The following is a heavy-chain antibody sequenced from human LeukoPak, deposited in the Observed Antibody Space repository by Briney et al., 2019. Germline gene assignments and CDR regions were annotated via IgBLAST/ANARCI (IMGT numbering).Heavy chain of an antibody. V-gene: IGHV3-21*01. CDR3: PRDPPKYSSSGDDY. D-gene: IGHD6-13*01. CDR2: ISSSSSYI. Sequence: GGSLRLSCAASGFTFSSYSMNWVRQAPGKGLEWVSSISSSSSYIYYADSVKGRFTISRDNAKNSLYLQMNSLRAEDTAVYYCPRDPPKYSSSGDDYWGQGTLVTVSS. CDR1: GFTFSSYS. J-gene: IGHJ4*02.